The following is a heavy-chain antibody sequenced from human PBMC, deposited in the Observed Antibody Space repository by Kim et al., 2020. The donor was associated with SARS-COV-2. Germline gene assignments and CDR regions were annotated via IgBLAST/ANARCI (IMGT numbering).Heavy chain of an antibody. V-gene: IGHV1-18*01. D-gene: IGHD6-13*01. J-gene: IGHJ4*02. Sequence: ASVKVSCKASGYTFTSYGISWVRQAPGQGLEWMGWISAYNGNTNYAQKLQGRVTMTTDTSTSTAYMELRSLRSDDTAVYYCARDTPGIIAAAGIEDFDYWGQGTLVTVSS. CDR1: GYTFTSYG. CDR2: ISAYNGNT. CDR3: ARDTPGIIAAAGIEDFDY.